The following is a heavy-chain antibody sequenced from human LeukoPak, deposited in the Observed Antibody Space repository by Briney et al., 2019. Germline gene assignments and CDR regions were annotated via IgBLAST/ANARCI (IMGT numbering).Heavy chain of an antibody. V-gene: IGHV4-38-2*02. D-gene: IGHD3-22*01. CDR3: ARPNYYDSSGYYGDDTYSFDY. CDR2: IYHSGST. Sequence: SETLSLTCTVSGYSISSGYYWGWIRQPPGKGLEWIGSIYHSGSTYYNPSLKSRVTISVDTSKNQFSLKLSSVTAADTAVYYCARPNYYDSSGYYGDDTYSFDYWGQGTLSPSPQ. J-gene: IGHJ4*02. CDR1: GYSISSGYY.